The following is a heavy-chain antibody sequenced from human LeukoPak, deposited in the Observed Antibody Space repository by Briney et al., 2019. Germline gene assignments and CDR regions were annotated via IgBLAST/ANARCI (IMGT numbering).Heavy chain of an antibody. D-gene: IGHD6-13*01. CDR2: TRNKANSYTT. J-gene: IGHJ4*02. CDR1: GFTLSDHY. Sequence: GGSLRLSCAASGFTLSDHYMDWVRQAPGKGLEWVGRTRNKANSYTTEYAASVKGRFTISRDDSKNSRYLQMSSLRTEDTAVYYCARVAAGGYYYDYWGQGTLVTVSS. CDR3: ARVAAGGYYYDY. V-gene: IGHV3-72*01.